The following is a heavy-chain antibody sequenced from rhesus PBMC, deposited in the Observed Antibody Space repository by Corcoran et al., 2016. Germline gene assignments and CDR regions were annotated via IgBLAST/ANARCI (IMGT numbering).Heavy chain of an antibody. CDR3: AIRGSYRDEYCEF. CDR2: VDPEEGET. Sequence: EVQLVQSGAEVKKPGASVKISCKASGYTFTDYYLHWVRQAPGGGLEWRGSVDPEEGETQHEQKLQDRSTITTDTSNNTTYMELSSLRSEDTAVYYCAIRGSYRDEYCEFWGQGALVTVSS. J-gene: IGHJ1*01. D-gene: IGHD5-12*01. CDR1: GYTFTDYY. V-gene: IGHV1-111*02.